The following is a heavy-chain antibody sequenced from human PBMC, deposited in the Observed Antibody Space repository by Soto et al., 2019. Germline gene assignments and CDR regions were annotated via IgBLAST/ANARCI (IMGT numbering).Heavy chain of an antibody. CDR1: GGSISNYY. V-gene: IGHV4-59*05. Sequence: PSETLSLTCTVSGGSISNYYWTWIRQPPGKGLEWIGSIYYSGSTYYNPSLKSRVTISADTSKNQFSLNLNSVTATDTAMYYCARAQGSGLMDGWGNGTTVT. D-gene: IGHD2-15*01. CDR3: ARAQGSGLMDG. J-gene: IGHJ6*04. CDR2: IYYSGST.